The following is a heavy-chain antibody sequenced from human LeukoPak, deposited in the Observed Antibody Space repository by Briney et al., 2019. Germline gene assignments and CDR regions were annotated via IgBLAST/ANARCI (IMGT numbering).Heavy chain of an antibody. J-gene: IGHJ4*02. CDR3: ARATLAAAGDYYFDY. CDR1: GFTFSSYA. V-gene: IGHV3-30-3*01. D-gene: IGHD6-13*01. CDR2: ISYDGSNK. Sequence: PGGSLRLSCAASGFTFSSYAMHWVRQATGKGLEWVAVISYDGSNKYYADSVKGRFTISRDNSKNTLYLQMNSLRAEDTAVYYCARATLAAAGDYYFDYWGQGTLVTVSS.